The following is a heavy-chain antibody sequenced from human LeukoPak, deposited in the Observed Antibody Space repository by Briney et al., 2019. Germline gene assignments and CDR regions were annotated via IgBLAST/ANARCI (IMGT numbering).Heavy chain of an antibody. Sequence: PGGSLRLSCAASGFTFSSYGMHWVRQAPGKGLEWVSSISWNSGSIGYADSVKGRFTISRDNAKNSLYLQMNSLRAEDTAVYYCAKDLGPSSSYYYFDYWGQGTLVTVSS. CDR1: GFTFSSYG. CDR2: ISWNSGSI. J-gene: IGHJ4*02. CDR3: AKDLGPSSSYYYFDY. V-gene: IGHV3-9*01. D-gene: IGHD6-13*01.